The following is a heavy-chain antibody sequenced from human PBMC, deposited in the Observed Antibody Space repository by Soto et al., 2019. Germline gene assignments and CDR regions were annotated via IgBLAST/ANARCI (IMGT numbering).Heavy chain of an antibody. V-gene: IGHV3-23*01. CDR3: AKDRSGWRIQLPHEG. J-gene: IGHJ4*02. Sequence: EVQLLESGGGLVQPGGSLRLSCAASGCTFSSYAMSWVRQAPGKGLEWVSAISGSGGSTYYADSVKGRFTISRDNSKNTLYLQMNSLRAEDTAVYYCAKDRSGWRIQLPHEGWGQGTLVTVSS. D-gene: IGHD5-18*01. CDR1: GCTFSSYA. CDR2: ISGSGGST.